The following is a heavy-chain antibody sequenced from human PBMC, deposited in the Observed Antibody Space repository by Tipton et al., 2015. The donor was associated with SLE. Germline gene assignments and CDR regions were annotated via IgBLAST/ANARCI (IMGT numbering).Heavy chain of an antibody. Sequence: TLSLTCAVYGGSFSGYYWSWIRQPPGKGLEWIGYIYYSGSTYYNPSLKSRVTISVDTSKNQFSLKLSSVTAADTAVYYCARGLGVVVAVAFDIWGQGTMVTVSS. D-gene: IGHD2-15*01. CDR2: IYYSGST. V-gene: IGHV4-34*01. CDR3: ARGLGVVVAVAFDI. J-gene: IGHJ3*02. CDR1: GGSFSGYY.